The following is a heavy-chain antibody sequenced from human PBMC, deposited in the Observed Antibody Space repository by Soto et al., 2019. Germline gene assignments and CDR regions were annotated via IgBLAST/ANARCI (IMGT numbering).Heavy chain of an antibody. J-gene: IGHJ6*02. CDR1: GLSLRTTGVG. D-gene: IGHD2-21*02. Sequence: QITLKESGPTLVKPTQTLTLTCTFSGLSLRTTGVGVGWVRQPPGKALEWLALLYWDDDKRYSPSLKSRLTITKDTSEKQVVLTMTSRDTVDTATYYCVQSRCGGDCLQIYSCHSYYGLDVWGQGTTVTVSS. CDR3: VQSRCGGDCLQIYSCHSYYGLDV. V-gene: IGHV2-5*02. CDR2: LYWDDDK.